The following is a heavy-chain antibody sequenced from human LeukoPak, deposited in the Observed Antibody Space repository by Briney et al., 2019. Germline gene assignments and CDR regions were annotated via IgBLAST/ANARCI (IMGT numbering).Heavy chain of an antibody. CDR3: ARDIYDSSGYGGDH. V-gene: IGHV3-30-3*01. J-gene: IGHJ4*02. CDR2: ISYDGSNK. Sequence: GRSLRLSCAASGFTFSSYAMHWVRQAPGKGLEWVAVISYDGSNKYYADSVKGRFTISRDNSKNTLYLQMNSLRAEDTAVYYCARDIYDSSGYGGDHWGQGTLVTVSS. D-gene: IGHD3-22*01. CDR1: GFTFSSYA.